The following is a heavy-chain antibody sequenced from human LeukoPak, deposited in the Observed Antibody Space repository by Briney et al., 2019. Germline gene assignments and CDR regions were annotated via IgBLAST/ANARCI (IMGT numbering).Heavy chain of an antibody. CDR1: GGSISSGGYY. Sequence: PSGTLSLTCTVSGGSISSGGYYWSWIRQHPGKGLEWIGYIYYSGSTYYNPSLKSRVTISVDTSKNQFSLKLSSVTAADTAVYYCATTERYSSGWYFDYWGQGTLVTVSS. V-gene: IGHV4-31*03. CDR2: IYYSGST. CDR3: ATTERYSSGWYFDY. J-gene: IGHJ4*02. D-gene: IGHD6-19*01.